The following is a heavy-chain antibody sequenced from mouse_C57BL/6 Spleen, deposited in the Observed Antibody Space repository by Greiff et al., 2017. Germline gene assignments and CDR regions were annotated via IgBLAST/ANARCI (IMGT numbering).Heavy chain of an antibody. V-gene: IGHV5-4*01. CDR3: AREYEDFDY. CDR1: GFTFSSYA. J-gene: IGHJ2*01. Sequence: EVQVVESGGGLVKPGGSLKLSCAASGFTFSSYAMSWVRQTPEKRLEWVATISDGGSYTYYPDNVKGRFTISRDNAKNNLYLQMSHLKSEDTAMYYCAREYEDFDYWGQGTTLTVSS. CDR2: ISDGGSYT. D-gene: IGHD2-14*01.